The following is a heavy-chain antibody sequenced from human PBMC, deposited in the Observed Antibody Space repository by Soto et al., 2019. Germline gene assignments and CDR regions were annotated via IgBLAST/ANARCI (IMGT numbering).Heavy chain of an antibody. D-gene: IGHD2-2*01. CDR2: LNAGNGNT. Sequence: GSVKVCCKSCGYTFTSYAIHLVRQAPGQRLEWMARLNAGNGNTKYSQKFHGRVTITRDTSASTAYMELSSLRSEDTAVYYCARARYCSSTSCPFSRGRTGTKFDYWGQGTLVTVSS. CDR1: GYTFTSYA. CDR3: ARARYCSSTSCPFSRGRTGTKFDY. V-gene: IGHV1-3*01. J-gene: IGHJ4*02.